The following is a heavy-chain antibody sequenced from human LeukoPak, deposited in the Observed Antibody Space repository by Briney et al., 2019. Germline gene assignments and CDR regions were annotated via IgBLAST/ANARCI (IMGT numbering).Heavy chain of an antibody. J-gene: IGHJ4*02. CDR1: GFTFSNYE. CDR2: ISNSGTTI. Sequence: GGSLRLSCAASGFTFSNYEMNWVRQSPGKGLEWVAYISNSGTTINYADSVKGRFTISRDNAKNSLYLQMNSLRAEDTAVYYCAKDRAYYSTWDWGQGTLVTVSS. CDR3: AKDRAYYSTWD. V-gene: IGHV3-48*03. D-gene: IGHD6-13*01.